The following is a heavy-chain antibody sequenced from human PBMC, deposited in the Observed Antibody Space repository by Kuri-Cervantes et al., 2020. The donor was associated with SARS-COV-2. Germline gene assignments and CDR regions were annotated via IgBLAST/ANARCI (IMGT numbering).Heavy chain of an antibody. D-gene: IGHD2-2*02. J-gene: IGHJ6*02. V-gene: IGHV4-59*12. CDR1: GGSISSYY. CDR2: IYYSGST. CDR3: ARRYCSSTSCYTDYGMDV. Sequence: WETLSLSCAVSGGSISSYYWSWIRQPPGKGLEWIGYIYYSGSTNYNPSLKSRVTISVDTSKNQFSLKLSSVTAADTAVYYCARRYCSSTSCYTDYGMDVWGQGTTVTVSS.